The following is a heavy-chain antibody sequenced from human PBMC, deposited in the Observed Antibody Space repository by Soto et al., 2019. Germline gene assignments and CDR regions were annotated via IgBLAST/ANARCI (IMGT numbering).Heavy chain of an antibody. V-gene: IGHV4-59*01. CDR3: ARAGIVGATRVAYGMDV. CDR2: IYYSGST. CDR1: GGSISSYY. D-gene: IGHD1-26*01. J-gene: IGHJ6*02. Sequence: QVQLQESGPGLVKPSETLSLTCTVSGGSISSYYWSWIRQPPGKGLEWIGYIYYSGSTNYNPSLKHRVTISGDTSKTLFSLKLSSVPAADTVVYYCARAGIVGATRVAYGMDVWGQGTTVTVSS.